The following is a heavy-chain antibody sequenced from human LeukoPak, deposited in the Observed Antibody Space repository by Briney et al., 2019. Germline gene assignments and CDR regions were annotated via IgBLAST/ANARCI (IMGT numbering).Heavy chain of an antibody. CDR1: GFTFSSHA. Sequence: GGSLRLSCSASGFTFSSHAMHWVRQAPGKGLEYVSAISSNGGSTYYADSVKGRFTISRDNSKNTLYLQMSSLRAEDTAVYYCVKEYAYYYGSGSYYNGGFGDYWGQGTLVTVSS. V-gene: IGHV3-64D*06. CDR3: VKEYAYYYGSGSYYNGGFGDY. CDR2: ISSNGGST. D-gene: IGHD3-10*01. J-gene: IGHJ4*02.